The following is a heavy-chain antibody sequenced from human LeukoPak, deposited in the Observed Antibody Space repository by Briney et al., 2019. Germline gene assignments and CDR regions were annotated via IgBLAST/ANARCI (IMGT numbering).Heavy chain of an antibody. J-gene: IGHJ4*02. CDR2: IYYSGST. CDR1: GGSISSSSYY. V-gene: IGHV4-39*07. Sequence: SETLSLTCTVSGGSISSSSYYWGWIRQPPGKGLEWIGSIYYSGSTYYNPSLKSRVTISVDTSKNQFSLKLSSVTAADTAVYYCARGRSVRFLEWFSSDYWGQGTLVTVSS. CDR3: ARGRSVRFLEWFSSDY. D-gene: IGHD3-3*01.